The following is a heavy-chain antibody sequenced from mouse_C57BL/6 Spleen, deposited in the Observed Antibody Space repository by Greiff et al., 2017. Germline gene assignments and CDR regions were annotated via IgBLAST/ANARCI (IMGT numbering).Heavy chain of an antibody. CDR2: IDPENGDT. CDR1: GFNIKDDY. CDR3: TTWRRGFAY. Sequence: VQLQQSGAELVRPGASVKLSCTASGFNIKDDYMHWVKQRPEQGLEWIGWIDPENGDTEYASKFQGKATITADTSSNTAYLHLSSLTSEDTAVYYCTTWRRGFAYWGQGTLVTVSA. V-gene: IGHV14-4*01. J-gene: IGHJ3*01.